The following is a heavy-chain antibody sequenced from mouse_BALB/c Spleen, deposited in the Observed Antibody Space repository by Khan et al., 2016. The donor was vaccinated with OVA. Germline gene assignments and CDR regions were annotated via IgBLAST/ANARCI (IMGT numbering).Heavy chain of an antibody. CDR3: AREDYYGSSSFAY. V-gene: IGHV1S34*01. J-gene: IGHJ3*01. Sequence: LVKTGASVKITCKVSGYSFTGYYMHRGKQSHGKSLVGIGYISCYNGSTTYNQKLKGKATFTVDTSSSTVYMQFNSLTSEDSAIYYCAREDYYGSSSFAYWGQGTLVTVSA. CDR1: GYSFTGYY. CDR2: ISCYNGST. D-gene: IGHD1-1*01.